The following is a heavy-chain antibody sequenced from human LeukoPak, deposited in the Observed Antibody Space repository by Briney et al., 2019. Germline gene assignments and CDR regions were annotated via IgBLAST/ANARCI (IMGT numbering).Heavy chain of an antibody. CDR2: IRSKANNYAT. CDR1: GFTFSGSA. D-gene: IGHD4-23*01. J-gene: IGHJ4*02. CDR3: AKDIGGFDY. Sequence: PGGSLRLSCATSGFTFSGSAMHWVRQASGKGLEWIGRIRSKANNYATAYSASVEGRFIISRDDSKNTVYLQMNSLRAEDTAVYYCAKDIGGFDYWGQGTLVTVSS. V-gene: IGHV3-73*01.